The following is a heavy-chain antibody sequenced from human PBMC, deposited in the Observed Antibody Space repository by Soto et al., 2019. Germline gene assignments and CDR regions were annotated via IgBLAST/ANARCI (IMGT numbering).Heavy chain of an antibody. D-gene: IGHD1-26*01. Sequence: ASVKVSCKASGYTFTGYYMHWVRQAPGQGLEWMGWINPNSGGTNYAQKFQGWVTMTRDTSISTAYMELSRLRSDDTAVYYRARNSGSYSHYFDYWGQGTLVTVSS. CDR3: ARNSGSYSHYFDY. J-gene: IGHJ4*02. CDR2: INPNSGGT. CDR1: GYTFTGYY. V-gene: IGHV1-2*04.